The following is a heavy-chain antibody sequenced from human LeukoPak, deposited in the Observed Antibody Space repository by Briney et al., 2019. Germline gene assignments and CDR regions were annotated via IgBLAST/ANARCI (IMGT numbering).Heavy chain of an antibody. CDR3: ARDLGEYSSSSCVDY. D-gene: IGHD6-6*01. CDR1: GASISSDGYY. Sequence: SETLSLTCTVSGASISSDGYYWTWIRQHPGKGLEWIGYIYHSENTYYNPSLKSRITISVDTSKNQFSLKLSSVTAADTAVYYCARDLGEYSSSSCVDYWGQGTLVTVSS. V-gene: IGHV4-31*03. J-gene: IGHJ4*02. CDR2: IYHSENT.